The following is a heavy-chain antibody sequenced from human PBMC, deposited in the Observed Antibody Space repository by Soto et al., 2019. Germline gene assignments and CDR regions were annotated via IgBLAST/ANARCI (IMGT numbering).Heavy chain of an antibody. J-gene: IGHJ6*02. Sequence: QVQLQESGPGLVKPSQTLSLTCTVSGDSISDVDYYWSWVRQTPREGLEWIGACYDSGTSYYTPSLKSPMTISVDSSKNQFPLTLTSVTAADPAVYYCSRGTRDYFDTTGPSYGMDVWGQWTTVTVSS. CDR1: GDSISDVDYY. CDR2: CYDSGTS. D-gene: IGHD3-22*01. V-gene: IGHV4-30-4*01. CDR3: SRGTRDYFDTTGPSYGMDV.